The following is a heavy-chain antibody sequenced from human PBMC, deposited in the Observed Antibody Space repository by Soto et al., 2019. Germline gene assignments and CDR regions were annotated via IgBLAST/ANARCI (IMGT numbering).Heavy chain of an antibody. CDR1: GFTFSSHA. CDR2: ISGGGGSP. CDR3: ARCEGTVATFVYY. V-gene: IGHV3-23*01. D-gene: IGHD4-17*01. J-gene: IGHJ4*02. Sequence: EVQLLESGGGLVQPGGSLRLSCAASGFTFSSHAMSWVRQAPGKGLEWVSGISGGGGSPDYADSVKGRFTISRDNSKSELYLQMNSLRAEDTAVYYCARCEGTVATFVYYWGQGTLVTVSS.